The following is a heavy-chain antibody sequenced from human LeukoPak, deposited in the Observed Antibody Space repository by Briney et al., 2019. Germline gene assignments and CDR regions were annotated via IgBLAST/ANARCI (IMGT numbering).Heavy chain of an antibody. V-gene: IGHV3-23*01. D-gene: IGHD4-23*01. CDR1: GFTFSSYA. CDR3: AKDRWTTVVRDLDY. CDR2: IPGSAGTT. Sequence: GGSLRLSCAASGFTFSSYAMSWVRQAPGKGLEWVSVIPGSAGTTYYADSVKGRFTISRDNSKNTLYLQMSSLRVEDTAVYYCAKDRWTTVVRDLDYWGQGTLVTVSS. J-gene: IGHJ4*02.